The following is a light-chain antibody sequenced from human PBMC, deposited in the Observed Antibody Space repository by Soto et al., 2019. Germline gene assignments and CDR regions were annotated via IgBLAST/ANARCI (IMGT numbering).Light chain of an antibody. CDR3: QQYDNLPIT. Sequence: DIQMTQSPSTLSGSVGDRVTITCRASQTISSWLAWYQQKPGKAPKLLIYKASTLKSGVPPRFSGSGSGTDFTFTISSLQPEDIATYYCQQYDNLPITFGQGTRLEIK. V-gene: IGKV1-5*03. J-gene: IGKJ5*01. CDR2: KAS. CDR1: QTISSW.